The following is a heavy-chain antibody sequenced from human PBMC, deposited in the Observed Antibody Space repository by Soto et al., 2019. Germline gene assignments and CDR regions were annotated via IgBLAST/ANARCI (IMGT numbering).Heavy chain of an antibody. CDR2: VYYNGIT. CDR1: GGSINNHY. V-gene: IGHV4-59*11. J-gene: IGHJ6*03. Sequence: SETLSLTCTVSGGSINNHYWSWIRQPPGKGLEWLGYVYYNGITNYNPSLKSRVTISVDTSKNQFSLKLSSVTAADTAVYYCARVNYYGSGSVLNYYYYYYMDVWGKGTTVTVSS. D-gene: IGHD3-10*01. CDR3: ARVNYYGSGSVLNYYYYYYMDV.